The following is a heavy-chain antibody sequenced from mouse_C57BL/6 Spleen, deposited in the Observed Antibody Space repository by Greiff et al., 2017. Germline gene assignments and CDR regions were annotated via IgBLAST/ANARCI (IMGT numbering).Heavy chain of an antibody. CDR3: AITTVGYAMDY. V-gene: IGHV1-53*01. D-gene: IGHD1-1*01. Sequence: QVHVKQSGTELVKPGASVKLSCKASGYTFTSYWMHWVKQRPGQGLEWIGNINPSNGGTNYNEKFKSKATLTVDKSSSTAYMQLSSLTSEDSAVYYCAITTVGYAMDYWGQGTSVTVSS. J-gene: IGHJ4*01. CDR1: GYTFTSYW. CDR2: INPSNGGT.